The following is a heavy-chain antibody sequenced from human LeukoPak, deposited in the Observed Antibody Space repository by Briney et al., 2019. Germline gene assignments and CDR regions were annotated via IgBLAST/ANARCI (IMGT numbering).Heavy chain of an antibody. CDR2: INYSGST. V-gene: IGHV4-34*01. Sequence: ETLSLTCAVYVGSFSDYFWSWIRQPPGKGLEWIGEINYSGSTNYNPSLKSRVTISVDTSKNQFSLKLSSVTAADTAVYYCARRAEYSSPFYYYYYMDVWGKGTTVTVSS. CDR1: VGSFSDYF. D-gene: IGHD6-6*01. J-gene: IGHJ6*03. CDR3: ARRAEYSSPFYYYYYMDV.